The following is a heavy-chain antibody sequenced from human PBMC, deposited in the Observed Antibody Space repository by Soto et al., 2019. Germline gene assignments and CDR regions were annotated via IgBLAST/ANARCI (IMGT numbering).Heavy chain of an antibody. CDR3: ARGESAVWTSVIDAFDI. Sequence: PGGSLGLSCAASGFTFSSYSMNWVRQDPGKGLEWVSSISSSSSYIYYADSVKGRFTISRDNAKNSLYLQMNSLRAEDTAVYYCARGESAVWTSVIDAFDIWGQGTMVTVSS. CDR2: ISSSSSYI. V-gene: IGHV3-21*01. CDR1: GFTFSSYS. D-gene: IGHD2-21*01. J-gene: IGHJ3*02.